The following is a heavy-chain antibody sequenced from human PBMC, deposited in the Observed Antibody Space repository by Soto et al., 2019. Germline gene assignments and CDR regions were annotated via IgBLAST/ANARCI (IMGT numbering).Heavy chain of an antibody. D-gene: IGHD3-10*01. Sequence: PGGSLRLSCAASGFTFSSYSMSWVRQAPGKGLEWVSGFRSGGDDDTTYYADSVRGRFTISRDNSKNTLFLQMNSLRAEDTAIYHCAKKVNSGSGSQFFDYWGQGTLVTVSS. J-gene: IGHJ4*02. CDR1: GFTFSSYS. V-gene: IGHV3-23*01. CDR3: AKKVNSGSGSQFFDY. CDR2: FRSGGDDDTT.